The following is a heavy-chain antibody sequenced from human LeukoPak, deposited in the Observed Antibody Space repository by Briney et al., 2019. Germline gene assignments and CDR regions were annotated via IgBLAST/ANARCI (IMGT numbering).Heavy chain of an antibody. V-gene: IGHV3-15*01. CDR3: TTLARGTSKLTD. CDR1: GFTVSSNY. CDR2: IRSKTDGGTT. J-gene: IGHJ4*02. Sequence: GGSLRLSCAASGFTVSSNYMSWVRQAPGKGLEWVGRIRSKTDGGTTDYAAPVKGRFTILRDDSKNTLYLQMNSLKTEDTAVYYCTTLARGTSKLTDWGQGTLVTVSS. D-gene: IGHD1-1*01.